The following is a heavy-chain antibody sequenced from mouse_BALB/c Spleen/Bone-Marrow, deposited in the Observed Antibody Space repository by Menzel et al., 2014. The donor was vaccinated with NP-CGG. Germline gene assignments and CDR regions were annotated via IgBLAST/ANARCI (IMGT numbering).Heavy chain of an antibody. Sequence: EVQVVESGGDLAKPGGSLKLSCAASGFTFSNYGMSWVRQTPDKRLEWVATISSGGSYTYFPDSVKGRFTISRDNAKNTLYLQMNSLKSEDAAMYYCARLTPDYAMDYWGQGTSVTVSS. CDR1: GFTFSNYG. D-gene: IGHD1-3*01. CDR2: ISSGGSYT. J-gene: IGHJ4*01. V-gene: IGHV5-6*01. CDR3: ARLTPDYAMDY.